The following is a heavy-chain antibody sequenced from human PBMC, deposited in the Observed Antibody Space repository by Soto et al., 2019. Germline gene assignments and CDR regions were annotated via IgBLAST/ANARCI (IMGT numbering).Heavy chain of an antibody. CDR1: GSTFTIYW. D-gene: IGHD4-4*01. J-gene: IGHJ4*02. V-gene: IGHV5-51*01. CDR3: AKDLSYSNSFYFFDY. Sequence: PGESLKISCQVSGSTFTIYWIGWVRQMPGKGLEWMGIIYPSDSDTRYSPSFQGQVTISRDNSKNTLYVQMNSLRAEDTAVYYCAKDLSYSNSFYFFDYWGQGTLVTVSS. CDR2: IYPSDSDT.